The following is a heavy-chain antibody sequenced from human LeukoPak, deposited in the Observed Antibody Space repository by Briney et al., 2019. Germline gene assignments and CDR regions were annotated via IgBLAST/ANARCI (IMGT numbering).Heavy chain of an antibody. Sequence: SQTLSLTCAISGDSVSSNTATWNWIRQSPSRGLEWLGRTYYRSKWFSDYALSVKSRIMINPDTSKNQFSLQLNSVTPEDTAVYYCARDLAAAGTYIRWFDPWGQGTLVTVSS. CDR2: TYYRSKWFS. CDR1: GDSVSSNTAT. CDR3: ARDLAAAGTYIRWFDP. V-gene: IGHV6-1*01. D-gene: IGHD6-13*01. J-gene: IGHJ5*02.